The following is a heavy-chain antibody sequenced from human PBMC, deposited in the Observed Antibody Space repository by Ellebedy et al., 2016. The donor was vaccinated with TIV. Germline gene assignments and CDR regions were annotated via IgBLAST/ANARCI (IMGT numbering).Heavy chain of an antibody. CDR1: GFTFSSYA. Sequence: GESLKISCSASGFTFSSYAMHWVRQAPGKGLEYVSAISSNGGSTYYADSVKGRFTISRDNSKNTLYLQMSSLRAEDTAVYYFVKVLLVPAAGYWGQGTLVTVSS. CDR2: ISSNGGST. J-gene: IGHJ4*02. V-gene: IGHV3-64D*09. D-gene: IGHD2-2*01. CDR3: VKVLLVPAAGY.